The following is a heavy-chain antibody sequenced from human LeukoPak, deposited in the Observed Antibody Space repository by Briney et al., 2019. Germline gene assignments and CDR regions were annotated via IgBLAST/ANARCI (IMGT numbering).Heavy chain of an antibody. Sequence: GGSLRLSCAASGFTVSSNYMSWVRQAPGKGLEWVSVIYSGGSTYYADSVKGRFTISRDNSKNTLYLQMNSLRAEDTAVYYCARAPGYYYGMDVWGQGTTVTVSS. CDR1: GFTVSSNY. J-gene: IGHJ6*02. CDR2: IYSGGST. CDR3: ARAPGYYYGMDV. V-gene: IGHV3-66*01.